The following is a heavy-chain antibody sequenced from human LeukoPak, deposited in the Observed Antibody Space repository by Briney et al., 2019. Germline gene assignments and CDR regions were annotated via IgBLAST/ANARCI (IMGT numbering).Heavy chain of an antibody. CDR1: GYSIRSGCY. Sequence: SETLSLTCAVYGYSIRSGCYWGWVRQPPGKGLEWIGSIYHSGSTFYNLSLKGRVTISVDRSKNQFSLNLSSVTAADTAVSSCAREGEAVGFYWGQAILVIVSS. J-gene: IGHJ4*02. CDR2: IYHSGST. D-gene: IGHD6-19*01. CDR3: AREGEAVGFY. V-gene: IGHV4-38-2*02.